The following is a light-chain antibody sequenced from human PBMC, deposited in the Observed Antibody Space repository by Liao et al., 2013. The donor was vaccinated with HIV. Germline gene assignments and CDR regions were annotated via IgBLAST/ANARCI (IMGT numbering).Light chain of an antibody. CDR2: QDT. CDR3: QAWDSSTWV. Sequence: SYELTQPPSLSVSPGQTASITCSGDKLGDRYVCWYQQRPGQSPFLVIYQDTKRPSGIPERFSGSNSGSTATLTISGTQAMDEADYYCQAWDSSTWVFGGGTKLTVL. CDR1: KLGDRY. J-gene: IGLJ3*02. V-gene: IGLV3-1*01.